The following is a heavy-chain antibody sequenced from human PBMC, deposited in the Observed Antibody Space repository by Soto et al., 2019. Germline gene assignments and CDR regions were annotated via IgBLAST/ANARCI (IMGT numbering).Heavy chain of an antibody. CDR2: IYYSGST. V-gene: IGHV4-31*03. J-gene: IGHJ4*02. CDR3: AREPTDRSFDY. CDR1: GGSISSGGYY. Sequence: QLQLQESGPGLVKPSQTLSLTCTVSGGSISSGGYYWSWIRQHPGKGLEWIGYIYYSGSTYYNPSLKSRVTISVDTSKNQFSLKLSAVTAADTAVYCCAREPTDRSFDYWGQGTLVTVSS.